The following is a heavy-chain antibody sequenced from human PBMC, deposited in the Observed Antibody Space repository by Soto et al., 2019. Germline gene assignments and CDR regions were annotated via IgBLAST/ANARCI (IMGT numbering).Heavy chain of an antibody. CDR3: ARDSTRRGACDI. V-gene: IGHV4-34*01. D-gene: IGHD4-4*01. CDR1: GGSFSVYY. Sequence: SETLSLTCAISGGSFSVYYWIWIRQSPEKGLEWLGEVNHAGSSNYNPSLRGRVTISVDTSKNQFSLKLSSMTAADTAVYFCARDSTRRGACDIWGQGTMVTVS. J-gene: IGHJ3*02. CDR2: VNHAGSS.